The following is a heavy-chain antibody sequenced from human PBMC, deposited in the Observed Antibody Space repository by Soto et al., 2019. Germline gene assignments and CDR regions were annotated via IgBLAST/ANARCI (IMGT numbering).Heavy chain of an antibody. CDR1: GGNFNSYI. Sequence: QAQVVQSGAEMKKPGSSLTVSCKASGGNFNSYIITWVRQAPGQGLEWMGGIVPMLGTTDYAQKVRGRATLTADESTSTAHMELSRLQSEDTAVYYCAGESWGDYSLEWGQGTLVTVSS. J-gene: IGHJ4*02. CDR3: AGESWGDYSLE. V-gene: IGHV1-69*12. CDR2: IVPMLGTT. D-gene: IGHD4-4*01.